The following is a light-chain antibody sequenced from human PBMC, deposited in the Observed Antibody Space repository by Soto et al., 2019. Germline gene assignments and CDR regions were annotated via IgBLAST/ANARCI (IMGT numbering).Light chain of an antibody. J-gene: IGKJ1*01. Sequence: EIVLTQSPGTLSLSPGERATLSCRASQSVSSNNLAWYQQRPGQAPRLLIYGASYRATGIPDRFSGSGSGTDFTLTISRLQPEDFAVYYCQQYATSPTWMFGQGTKVDIK. V-gene: IGKV3-20*01. CDR3: QQYATSPTWM. CDR2: GAS. CDR1: QSVSSNN.